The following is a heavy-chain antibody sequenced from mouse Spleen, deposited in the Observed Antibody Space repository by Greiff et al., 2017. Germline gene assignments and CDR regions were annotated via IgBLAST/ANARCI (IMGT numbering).Heavy chain of an antibody. V-gene: IGHV1-55*01. J-gene: IGHJ3*01. CDR2: IYPGSGST. CDR3: ARKEGRAWLAY. Sequence: QVQLQQPGAELVKPGASVKMSCKASGYTFTSYWITWVKQRPGQGLEWIGDIYPGSGSTNYNEKFKSKATLTVATSSSTAYLQLSSLTSADSAVFYCARKEGRAWLAYRGQGTLVTVSA. CDR1: GYTFTSYW.